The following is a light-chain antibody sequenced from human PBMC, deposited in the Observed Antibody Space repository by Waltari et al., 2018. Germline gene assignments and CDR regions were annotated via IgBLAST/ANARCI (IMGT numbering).Light chain of an antibody. CDR3: QDLHDYPV. CDR1: HAISSH. CDR2: PAS. V-gene: IGKV1-9*01. Sequence: IQLTQSPSSLSASVGDRVTISCRASHAISSHLAWYQQKPGKAPTLRIYPASTLESGVPSRFSGSGSGTEFTLTITSLQPEDFATYFCQDLHDYPVFGPGTKVDIK. J-gene: IGKJ3*01.